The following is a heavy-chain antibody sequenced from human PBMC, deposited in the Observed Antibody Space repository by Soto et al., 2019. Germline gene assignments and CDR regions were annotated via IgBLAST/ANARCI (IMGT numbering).Heavy chain of an antibody. J-gene: IGHJ6*02. CDR2: ICHSGST. CDR3: ARIIYCTNGVCSPLYGMDV. D-gene: IGHD2-8*01. V-gene: IGHV4-38-2*01. CDR1: VYSISRGYY. Sequence: SETLSLTGSVSVYSISRGYYRGCLRRSPGTGLEWIGSICHSGSTNYNPSLKSRVTISVDTSKNQFSLKLSSVTAGDTAVYYCARIIYCTNGVCSPLYGMDVWGQGTTVTVSS.